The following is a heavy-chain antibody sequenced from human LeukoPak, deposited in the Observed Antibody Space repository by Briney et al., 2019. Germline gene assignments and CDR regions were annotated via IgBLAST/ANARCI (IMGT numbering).Heavy chain of an antibody. D-gene: IGHD3-3*01. Sequence: ASVKVSCKASGGTFSSYAISWVRQAPGQGLEWMGGIIPIFGTANYAQKFQGRVTITADESTGTAYMELSSLRSEDTAVYYCAGVFGVVTMRYYYYYMDVWGKGTTVTVSS. CDR3: AGVFGVVTMRYYYYYMDV. J-gene: IGHJ6*03. CDR1: GGTFSSYA. V-gene: IGHV1-69*13. CDR2: IIPIFGTA.